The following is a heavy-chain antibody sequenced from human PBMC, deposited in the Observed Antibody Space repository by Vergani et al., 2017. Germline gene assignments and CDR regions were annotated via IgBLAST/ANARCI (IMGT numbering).Heavy chain of an antibody. Sequence: QLQLQESGSGLVKPSQTLSLNCAASGGSISSGAFSWGWIRQPPGRGLQWIGHIFQSGSPDYNASLKSRVNISLDKSKNHVSLSLSSVTAADTAVYSCVRRNNVVRETDYFDYWVQGILVTVSS. CDR2: IFQSGSP. CDR1: GGSISSGAFS. CDR3: VRRNNVVRETDYFDY. D-gene: IGHD3-10*01. V-gene: IGHV4-30-2*01. J-gene: IGHJ4*02.